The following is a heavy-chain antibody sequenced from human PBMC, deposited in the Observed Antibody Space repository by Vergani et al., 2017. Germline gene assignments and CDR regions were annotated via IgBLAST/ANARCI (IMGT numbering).Heavy chain of an antibody. CDR3: ARAGVARYFDY. V-gene: IGHV4-61*02. CDR1: GGSISSGSYY. CDR2: IYTSGST. Sequence: QVQLQESGPGLVKPSQTLSLTCTVSGGSISSGSYYWSWIRQPAGKGLEWIGRIYTSGSTNYNPSLKSRFTISVDTAKNQFSLKLSSVTAADTAVYYCARAGVARYFDYWGQGTLVTVSS. J-gene: IGHJ4*02. D-gene: IGHD3-10*01.